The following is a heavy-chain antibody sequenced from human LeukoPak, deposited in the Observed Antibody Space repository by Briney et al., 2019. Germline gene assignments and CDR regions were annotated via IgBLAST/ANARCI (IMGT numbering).Heavy chain of an antibody. CDR3: ARVYCSGGSCYSGGWSNFDY. D-gene: IGHD2-15*01. CDR2: IYYSGST. V-gene: IGHV4-30-4*01. J-gene: IGHJ4*02. Sequence: SSQTLSLTCTDSGDSISSGDYYWSWIRQPPGKGLEWIGYIYYSGSTYYNPSLKSRVTISVDTSKNQFSLKLSSVTAADTAVYYCARVYCSGGSCYSGGWSNFDYWGQGTLVTVSS. CDR1: GDSISSGDYY.